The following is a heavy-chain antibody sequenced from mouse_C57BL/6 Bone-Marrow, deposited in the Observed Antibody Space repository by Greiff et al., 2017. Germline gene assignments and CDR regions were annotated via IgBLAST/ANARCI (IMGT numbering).Heavy chain of an antibody. J-gene: IGHJ4*01. CDR3: ARFITTVVAEYYYAMDD. D-gene: IGHD1-1*01. CDR1: GFTFTDYY. V-gene: IGHV7-3*01. Sequence: LVESGGGLVQPGGSLSLSCAASGFTFTDYYMSWVRQPPGKALEWLGFISNTANGYTTEYSASVKGRFTISRDNSQSILYLHMNALRAEDSATYDCARFITTVVAEYYYAMDDWGQGTAVTVSA. CDR2: ISNTANGYTT.